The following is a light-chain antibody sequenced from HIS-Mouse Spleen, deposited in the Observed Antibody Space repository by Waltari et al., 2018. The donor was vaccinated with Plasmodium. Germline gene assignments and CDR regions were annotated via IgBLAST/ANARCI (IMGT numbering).Light chain of an antibody. CDR3: QQYNNWSFT. V-gene: IGKV3-15*01. J-gene: IGKJ3*01. CDR2: GAS. Sequence: EIVMTQSPATLSVSPGERATLSCSASQSVSSNLAWYQQKPRQAPRLLIYGASTRATGIQARFSGSGSGTEFTLTISSLQSEDFAVYYCQQYNNWSFTFGPGTKVDIK. CDR1: QSVSSN.